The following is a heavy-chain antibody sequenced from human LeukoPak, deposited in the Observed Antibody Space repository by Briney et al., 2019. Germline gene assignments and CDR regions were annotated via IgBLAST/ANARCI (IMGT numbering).Heavy chain of an antibody. CDR1: DFTFSFYW. CDR2: ILPDGSQK. Sequence: GGSLRLSCVASDFTFSFYWMTWVRQAPGKGLEWVANILPDGSQKYYVDSVKGRFTISRDNPKNSLYLQINCLGAVDTAVYYCGRLAHNAWYAIDYWGQGTLVTVSS. D-gene: IGHD6-13*01. J-gene: IGHJ4*02. V-gene: IGHV3-7*01. CDR3: GRLAHNAWYAIDY.